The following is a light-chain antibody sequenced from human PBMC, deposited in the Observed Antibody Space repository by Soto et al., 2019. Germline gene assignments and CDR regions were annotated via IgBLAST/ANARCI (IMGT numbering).Light chain of an antibody. Sequence: EIVITQSPATLSVSPGERATLSCRASQSVSSSYLAWYQQKPGQAPRLLIYGASSRATGIPDRFSGSGSGTDFTLTISRLEPEDFAVYYCQHDRTFGQGTKVDIK. CDR3: QHDRT. J-gene: IGKJ1*01. V-gene: IGKV3-20*01. CDR1: QSVSSSY. CDR2: GAS.